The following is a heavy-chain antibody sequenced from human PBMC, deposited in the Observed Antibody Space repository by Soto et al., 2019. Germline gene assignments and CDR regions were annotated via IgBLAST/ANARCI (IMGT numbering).Heavy chain of an antibody. CDR3: ARVATIGTTARYYAMDV. J-gene: IGHJ6*02. CDR1: GFTFSSYS. V-gene: IGHV3-21*01. Sequence: EVQLVESGGGLVKPGGSLRLSCAASGFTFSSYSMNWVRQAPGKGLEWVSSISSSSSYIYYADSVKGRFTISRDNAKNSLYLQMNSLRAEDTAMYYCARVATIGTTARYYAMDVWGQGTTVTVSS. CDR2: ISSSSSYI. D-gene: IGHD1-1*01.